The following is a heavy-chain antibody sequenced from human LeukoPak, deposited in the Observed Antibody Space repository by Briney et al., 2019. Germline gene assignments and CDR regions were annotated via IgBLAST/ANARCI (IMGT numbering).Heavy chain of an antibody. CDR2: IYTGDSDA. V-gene: IGHV5-51*01. Sequence: GESLKISCTGSGYSFTNYWIAWVRQIPGQGLEWMAIIYTGDSDARYSPSFQGQVTIPVDKSISTTYLRWSSLKASDTAMYYCARRGWGFGEPKRDHDTFDIWGQGTMVTVSS. CDR1: GYSFTNYW. CDR3: ARRGWGFGEPKRDHDTFDI. J-gene: IGHJ3*02. D-gene: IGHD3-10*01.